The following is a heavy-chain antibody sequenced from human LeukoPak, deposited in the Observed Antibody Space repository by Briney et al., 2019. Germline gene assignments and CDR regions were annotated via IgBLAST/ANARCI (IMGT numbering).Heavy chain of an antibody. Sequence: SSQTLSLTCTVSGGSISSGSYYWSWVRQPAGKGLEWIGRIYTSGSTNYNPSLKSRVTISVDTSKNQFSLKLSSVTAADTAVYYCARGHWATINYWGQGTLVTVSS. V-gene: IGHV4-61*02. CDR3: ARGHWATINY. CDR2: IYTSGST. CDR1: GGSISSGSYY. J-gene: IGHJ4*02. D-gene: IGHD5-24*01.